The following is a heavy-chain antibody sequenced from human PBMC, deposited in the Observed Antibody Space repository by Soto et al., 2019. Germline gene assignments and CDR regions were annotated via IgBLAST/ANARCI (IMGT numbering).Heavy chain of an antibody. D-gene: IGHD3-16*01. CDR2: SYYSGST. V-gene: IGHV4-30-4*01. Sequence: QVQLQESGPGLVKPSQTLSLTCTVSGGSISSGDYYWSWIRQPLGKGLEWIGYSYYSGSTYYNPSLKSRVTISVDTSKNQSSLKLSSVTAADTAVYYCARGGRPRWFDPWGQGTLVTVSS. CDR3: ARGGRPRWFDP. CDR1: GGSISSGDYY. J-gene: IGHJ5*02.